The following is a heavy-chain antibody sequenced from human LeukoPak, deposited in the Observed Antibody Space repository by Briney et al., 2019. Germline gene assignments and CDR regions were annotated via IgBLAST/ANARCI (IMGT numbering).Heavy chain of an antibody. Sequence: SETLFLTCAVSAYSISSGYYWGWIRQPPGKGLEWIGSIYHSGSVYYNPSLKSRVTISVDTSKNQFSLKLSSVTAADTAVYYCARDDYGGNSPYAFDMWGQGTMVTVSS. CDR3: ARDDYGGNSPYAFDM. CDR1: AYSISSGYY. V-gene: IGHV4-38-2*01. D-gene: IGHD4-23*01. J-gene: IGHJ3*02. CDR2: IYHSGSV.